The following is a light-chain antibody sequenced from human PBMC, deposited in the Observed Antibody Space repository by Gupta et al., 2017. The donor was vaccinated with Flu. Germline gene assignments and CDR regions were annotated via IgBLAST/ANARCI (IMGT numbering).Light chain of an antibody. CDR3: DSYTNSNTRV. CDR2: DGS. V-gene: IGLV2-14*03. CDR1: SSDVGGYNY. J-gene: IGLJ2*01. Sequence: QSALTQPASVSGSPGQSIIISCTGPSSDVGGYNYVSVDQQHPGKAPKLMIYDGSKRPSGVSNRFSGSKSGNTASLTISGLQAEDEADYYCDSYTNSNTRVLGGGTKVTVL.